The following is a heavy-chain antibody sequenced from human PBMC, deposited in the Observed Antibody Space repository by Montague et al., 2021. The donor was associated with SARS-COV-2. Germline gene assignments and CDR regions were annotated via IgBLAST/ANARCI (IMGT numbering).Heavy chain of an antibody. CDR3: ARGAREGYGCRLGYFDS. CDR2: VNHSGST. Sequence: SETLSLTCAVYGGSFSGYYWKWIRQPPGKGLEWIGEVNHSGSTNYNPSLKSRVTMSVDTYKNQLSLKLISVTAADTAVYYCARGAREGYGCRLGYFDSWGQGTLVAVSS. V-gene: IGHV4-34*01. D-gene: IGHD3-10*01. J-gene: IGHJ4*02. CDR1: GGSFSGYY.